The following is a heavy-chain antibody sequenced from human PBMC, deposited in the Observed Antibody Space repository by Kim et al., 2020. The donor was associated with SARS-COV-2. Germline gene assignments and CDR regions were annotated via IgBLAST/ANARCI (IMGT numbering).Heavy chain of an antibody. Sequence: SVKVSCNETSGGVFSSYAISWVRQAPGQGLEWMGGIIPIFGTANYAQRFQGRVTITADESTSTAYMELSSLTSEDTAVYYCARGTGGFYYVPLDFWGQGTLVTVSS. CDR1: GGVFSSYA. V-gene: IGHV1-69*13. J-gene: IGHJ4*02. CDR3: ARGTGGFYYVPLDF. D-gene: IGHD3-10*02. CDR2: IIPIFGTA.